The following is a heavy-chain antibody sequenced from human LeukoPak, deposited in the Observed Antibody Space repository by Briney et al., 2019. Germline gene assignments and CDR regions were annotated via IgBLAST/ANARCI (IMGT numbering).Heavy chain of an antibody. Sequence: GASLRLSCAASGFTFNNYAMNWVRQAPGKGLEWVSVITSSGSTYYADSVKGRFTISRDNSKNTLYLQMNSLRAEDTAVYYCARADYDYVWGSYGFDYWGQGTLVTVSS. D-gene: IGHD3-16*01. CDR2: ITSSGST. J-gene: IGHJ4*02. CDR3: ARADYDYVWGSYGFDY. V-gene: IGHV3-23*01. CDR1: GFTFNNYA.